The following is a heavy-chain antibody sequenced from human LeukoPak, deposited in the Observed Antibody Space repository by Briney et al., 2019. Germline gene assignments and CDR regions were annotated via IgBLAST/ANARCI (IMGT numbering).Heavy chain of an antibody. CDR3: AREAEYYDSSGYDAFDI. CDR1: GGSISSYY. J-gene: IGHJ3*02. D-gene: IGHD3-22*01. V-gene: IGHV4-59*01. CDR2: IYYSGST. Sequence: SETLSLTCTVSGGSISSYYWSWIRQPPGKGLEWIGYIYYSGSTNYNPSLKSRVTISVDTSKNQFSLKLSSVTAADTAVYYCAREAEYYDSSGYDAFDIWGQGTMVTVSS.